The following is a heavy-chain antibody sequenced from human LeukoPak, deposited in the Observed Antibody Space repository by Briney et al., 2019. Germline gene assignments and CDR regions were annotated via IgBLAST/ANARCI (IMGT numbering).Heavy chain of an antibody. D-gene: IGHD3-16*02. CDR1: GYTFTSYD. CDR2: MNPNSGNT. CDR3: ARSLAITFGGVXVSHXXFDX. J-gene: IGHJ3*02. Sequence: ASVTVSCKASGYTFTSYDINWVRQATGQGLEWMGWMNPNSGNTGYAQKFQGRVTITRNTSISTAYMELSSLRSEDTAVYYCARSLAITFGGVXVSHXXFDXWGQGTMVTVSS. V-gene: IGHV1-8*03.